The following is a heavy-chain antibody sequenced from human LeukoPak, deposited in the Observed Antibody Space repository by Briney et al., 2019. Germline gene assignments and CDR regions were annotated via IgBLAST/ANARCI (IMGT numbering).Heavy chain of an antibody. CDR1: GFTFSSYS. CDR2: ISSSSSYI. V-gene: IGHV3-21*01. D-gene: IGHD5-12*01. CDR3: ARDGGYSGYETWGFDY. J-gene: IGHJ4*02. Sequence: GGSLRLSCAASGFTFSSYSMNWARQAPGKGLEWVSSISSSSSYIYYADSVKGRFTISRDNAKNSLYLQMNSLRAEDTAVYYCARDGGYSGYETWGFDYWGQGTLVTVSS.